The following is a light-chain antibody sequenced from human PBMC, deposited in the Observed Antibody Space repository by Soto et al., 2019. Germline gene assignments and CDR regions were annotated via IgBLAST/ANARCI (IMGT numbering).Light chain of an antibody. Sequence: QSVLTQPASVSGSPGQSITISCTGTSSDVGSYNLVSWYQQHPGKAPKLMIYEGSKRPSGVSNRFSGSKSGNTASLTISGLQAEDEADYYCCSYGGSRTLVFGGGTQLTVL. CDR3: CSYGGSRTLV. CDR2: EGS. V-gene: IGLV2-23*01. J-gene: IGLJ2*01. CDR1: SSDVGSYNL.